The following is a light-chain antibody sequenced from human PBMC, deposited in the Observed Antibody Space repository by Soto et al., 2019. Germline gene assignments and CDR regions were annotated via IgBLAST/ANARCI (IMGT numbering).Light chain of an antibody. V-gene: IGLV2-8*01. CDR2: EVS. CDR1: SSDVGGYNY. CDR3: SSYAGSK. J-gene: IGLJ2*01. Sequence: QSVLTQPPSASGSPGQSVTISCTGTSSDVGGYNYVSWYQQHPGKAPKLMIYEVSKRPSGVPDRFSGSKSGNTASLTVSGLQAEDEDDYYCSSYAGSKFGGGTKLTVL.